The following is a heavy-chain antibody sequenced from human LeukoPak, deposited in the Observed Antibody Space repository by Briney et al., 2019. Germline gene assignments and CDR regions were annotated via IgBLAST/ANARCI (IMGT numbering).Heavy chain of an antibody. D-gene: IGHD6-13*01. CDR2: ISAYNGNT. V-gene: IGHV1-18*01. Sequence: ASVTVSCKASGYTFTSYGISWVRQAPGQGLEGMGWISAYNGNTNYAQKLQGRVTMTTDTSTSTAYMELRSLRSDDTAVYYCARVSLFIAAAGTWFDPWGQGTLVTVSS. J-gene: IGHJ5*02. CDR1: GYTFTSYG. CDR3: ARVSLFIAAAGTWFDP.